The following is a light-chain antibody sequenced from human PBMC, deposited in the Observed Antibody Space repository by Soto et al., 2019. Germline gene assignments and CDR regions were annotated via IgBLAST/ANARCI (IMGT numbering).Light chain of an antibody. CDR1: QSVTNNY. J-gene: IGKJ3*01. Sequence: EIVLTQSPGTLSLSPGERATLSCRASQSVTNNYLAWYQQKPGQAPRLLIYGASSRATGIPDRFSGSGSGTDFTRTISRLEPEDLAMYYCQQYGSSPITFGPGTKVHIK. CDR2: GAS. CDR3: QQYGSSPIT. V-gene: IGKV3-20*01.